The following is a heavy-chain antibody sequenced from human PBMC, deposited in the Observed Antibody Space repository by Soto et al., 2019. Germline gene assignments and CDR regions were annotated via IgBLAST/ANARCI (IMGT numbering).Heavy chain of an antibody. V-gene: IGHV4-31*11. Sequence: SETLSLTCAVSGGSISSGGYYWSWIRQHPGKGLEWIGYIYYSGSTYYNPSLKSRVTISVDTSKNQFSLKLSSVTAADTAVYYCARVPASNYDKDYWGQGTLVTVSS. D-gene: IGHD3-9*01. CDR3: ARVPASNYDKDY. CDR2: IYYSGST. CDR1: GGSISSGGYY. J-gene: IGHJ4*02.